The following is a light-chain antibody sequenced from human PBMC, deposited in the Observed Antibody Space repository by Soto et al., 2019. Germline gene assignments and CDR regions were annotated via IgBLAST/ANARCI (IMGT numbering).Light chain of an antibody. J-gene: IGKJ1*01. CDR3: QQYYSHET. CDR2: KAS. CDR1: QGISNW. V-gene: IGKV1-5*03. Sequence: DIQMTQSPSTLSASIGDTVTVACRASQGISNWLAWYQQKPGKAPKLLIYKASSLESGVPSRFSGSGSGAEFTLTISSLQPDDFATYYCQQYYSHETFGQGTKVDIK.